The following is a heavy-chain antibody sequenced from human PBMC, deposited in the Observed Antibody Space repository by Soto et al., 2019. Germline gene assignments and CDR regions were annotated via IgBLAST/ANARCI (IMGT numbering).Heavy chain of an antibody. CDR3: ARGRNGDYVGWFDP. J-gene: IGHJ5*02. Sequence: EVQLVESGGGLVQPGGSLRLSCAASGFTFSSYAMHWVRQAPGKGLEYVSAISSNGGSTYYANSVKGRFTISRDNSKNTLYLQMGSLRAEDMAVHYCARGRNGDYVGWFDPWGQGTLVTVSS. CDR2: ISSNGGST. D-gene: IGHD4-17*01. CDR1: GFTFSSYA. V-gene: IGHV3-64*01.